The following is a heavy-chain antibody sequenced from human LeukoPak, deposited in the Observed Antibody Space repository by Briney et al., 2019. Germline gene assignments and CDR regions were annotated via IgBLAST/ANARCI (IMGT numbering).Heavy chain of an antibody. CDR1: GYTFTGYY. CDR2: INPNSGGT. Sequence: GASVKVSCTASGYTFTGYYMHWVRQAPGQGLEWMGWINPNSGGTNYAQKFQGRVTMTRDTSTSTAYMELSRLRSDDTAVYYCAREGLAAAGLDYWGQGTLVTVSS. CDR3: AREGLAAAGLDY. D-gene: IGHD6-13*01. J-gene: IGHJ4*02. V-gene: IGHV1-2*02.